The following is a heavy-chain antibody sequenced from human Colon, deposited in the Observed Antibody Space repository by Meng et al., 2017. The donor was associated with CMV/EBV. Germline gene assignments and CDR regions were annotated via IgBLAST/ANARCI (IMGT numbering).Heavy chain of an antibody. CDR1: GYTFTNFG. Sequence: QVQLVQSGAEVTKPGAAVKLSCKTSGYTFTNFGISWVRQAPGQGLEWMAYISPYNGDTNYAQRFQGRVALTTDTSTSTVYMELGSLTSDDTAMYYCARELARGGYWGQGTLVTVSS. CDR2: ISPYNGDT. V-gene: IGHV1-18*01. CDR3: ARELARGGY. J-gene: IGHJ4*02.